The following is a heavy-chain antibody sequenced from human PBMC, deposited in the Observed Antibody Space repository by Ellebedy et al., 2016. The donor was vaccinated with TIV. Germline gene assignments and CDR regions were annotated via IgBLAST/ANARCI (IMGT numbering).Heavy chain of an antibody. CDR1: GGSINSYY. D-gene: IGHD5-24*01. Sequence: MPSETLSLTCTVSGGSINSYYWNWIRHPPGKGLEWIGYIYYTGSTNYNPSLKSRVTISVDTSKNQFSLNLSSVTAADTAVYYCAAGDGYNLQDYWGQGTLVTVSS. CDR3: AAGDGYNLQDY. V-gene: IGHV4-59*01. CDR2: IYYTGST. J-gene: IGHJ4*02.